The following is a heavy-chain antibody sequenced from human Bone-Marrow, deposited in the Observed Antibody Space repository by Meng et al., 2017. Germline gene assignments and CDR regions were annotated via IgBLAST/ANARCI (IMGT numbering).Heavy chain of an antibody. V-gene: IGHV4-38-2*02. CDR1: GYSISSGYY. D-gene: IGHD3-10*01. CDR2: IYHSGST. Sequence: SETLSLTCTVSGYSISSGYYWGWIRQPPGKGLEWIGSIYHSGSTYYNPSLKSRVTISVDTSKNQFSLKLSSVTAADTAVYYCARDSGMVRGVIKHKYYYYGMDVWGQGTTVTVSS. CDR3: ARDSGMVRGVIKHKYYYYGMDV. J-gene: IGHJ6*02.